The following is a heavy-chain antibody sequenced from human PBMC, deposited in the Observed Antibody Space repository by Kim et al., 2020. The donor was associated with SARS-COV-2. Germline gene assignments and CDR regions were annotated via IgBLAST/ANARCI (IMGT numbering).Heavy chain of an antibody. V-gene: IGHV6-1*01. CDR2: TYYRSKWYN. J-gene: IGHJ4*02. Sequence: SQTLSLTCAISGDSVSSNSVSWHWIRQSPSRGLEWLGRTYYRSKWYNDYAVSVKGRITINPDTSKNQFSLQLNSVTPEDTAVYYCARLSYGGPSNNLDFWGQGTLVTVSS. D-gene: IGHD3-10*01. CDR1: GDSVSSNSVS. CDR3: ARLSYGGPSNNLDF.